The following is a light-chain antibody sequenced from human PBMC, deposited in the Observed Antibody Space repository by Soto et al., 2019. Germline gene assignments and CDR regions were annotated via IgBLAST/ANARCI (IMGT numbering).Light chain of an antibody. CDR3: QQSYSTLALT. Sequence: DIQMTQSPTSLSASVGDRVTITCRASQDINSYLNWYQHKPGKSPKLLIYAASSLQSGVPSRFSGSESGTDFTLTINSLQPEDFATYYCQQSYSTLALTFGGGTKVEIK. J-gene: IGKJ4*01. V-gene: IGKV1-39*01. CDR2: AAS. CDR1: QDINSY.